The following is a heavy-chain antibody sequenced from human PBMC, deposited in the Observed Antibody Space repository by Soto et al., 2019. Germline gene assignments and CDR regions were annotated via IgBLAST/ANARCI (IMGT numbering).Heavy chain of an antibody. D-gene: IGHD5-12*01. Sequence: SETLSLTCAVYGGSFSGYYWSWIRQPPGKGLEWIGEINHSGSTNYNPSLKSRVTISVDTSKNQFSLKLSSVTAADTAVYYCAREAARWLQLNPTECGMDVWGQGTTVTVS. CDR1: GGSFSGYY. CDR2: INHSGST. J-gene: IGHJ6*02. CDR3: AREAARWLQLNPTECGMDV. V-gene: IGHV4-34*01.